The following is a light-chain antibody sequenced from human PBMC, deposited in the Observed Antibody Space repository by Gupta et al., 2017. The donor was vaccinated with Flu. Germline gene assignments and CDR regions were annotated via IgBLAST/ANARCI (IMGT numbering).Light chain of an antibody. V-gene: IGLV1-47*01. CDR2: RNN. Sequence: QSMLTPPPSASGTRGQRVTISCSGSSSNIGSNYVYWYQQLPGTAPKLLIYRNNKRPSGVPDRFSGSKSGTSASLAISGLRSEDEADYYCAAWDDSLSVVVFGGGTKLTVL. CDR1: SSNIGSNY. CDR3: AAWDDSLSVVV. J-gene: IGLJ2*01.